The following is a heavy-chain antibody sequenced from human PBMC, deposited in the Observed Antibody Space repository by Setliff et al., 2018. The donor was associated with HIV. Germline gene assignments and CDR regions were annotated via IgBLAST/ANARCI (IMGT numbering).Heavy chain of an antibody. J-gene: IGHJ4*02. CDR1: GGSVTSYY. D-gene: IGHD3-10*01. CDR3: ARHGQYGSGSYYNRPFDS. CDR2: ISISGDT. Sequence: SSETLSLTCTVSGGSVTSYYWSWIRQPAGKRLEWIGRISISGDTNYNPSLKSRATMSLDTSKNQFSLKLNSMTAADTAMYYCARHGQYGSGSYYNRPFDSWGQGTLVTVSS. V-gene: IGHV4-4*07.